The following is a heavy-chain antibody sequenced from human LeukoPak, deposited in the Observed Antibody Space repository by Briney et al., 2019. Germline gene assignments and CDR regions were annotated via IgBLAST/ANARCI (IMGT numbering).Heavy chain of an antibody. CDR2: ISSSGTYI. CDR1: GFTVSSNY. CDR3: ASGLPAAPYDY. J-gene: IGHJ4*02. D-gene: IGHD2-2*01. V-gene: IGHV3-21*01. Sequence: GGSLRLSCAASGFTVSSNYMSWVRQAPGKGLEWVSSISSSGTYILYADSVKGRFTISRDNARNSLSLQMNSLRAEDTAVYYCASGLPAAPYDYWGQGTLVTVSS.